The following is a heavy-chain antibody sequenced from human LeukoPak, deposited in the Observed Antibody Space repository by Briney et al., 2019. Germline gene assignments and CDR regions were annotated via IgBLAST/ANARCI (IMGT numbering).Heavy chain of an antibody. CDR2: ISGSNSYT. V-gene: IGHV3-11*06. D-gene: IGHD6-19*01. CDR1: GFTFSTYY. Sequence: GGSLRLSCAASGFTFSTYYMSWIRQAPGKGLEWLSYISGSNSYTNYADSVKGRFTISRDNAKNSLYLQMNSLRAEDTAVYYCARGKYSSGWFDYWGQGTLVTVSS. J-gene: IGHJ4*02. CDR3: ARGKYSSGWFDY.